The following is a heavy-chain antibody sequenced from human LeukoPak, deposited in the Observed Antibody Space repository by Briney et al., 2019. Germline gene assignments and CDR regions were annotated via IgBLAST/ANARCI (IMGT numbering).Heavy chain of an antibody. CDR2: IHYTGST. CDR1: GDSISTSY. CDR3: TRASGQDLGPYYYNYGMDV. V-gene: IGHV4-59*01. J-gene: IGHJ6*04. D-gene: IGHD3-16*01. Sequence: RSETLSLTCSVSGDSISTSYWSWIRQPPGKGLEWIGYIHYTGSTNYNPSLKSRVIISVDTSKTHFSLKLSSVTAADTAVYYCTRASGQDLGPYYYNYGMDVWGKGTTVTVSS.